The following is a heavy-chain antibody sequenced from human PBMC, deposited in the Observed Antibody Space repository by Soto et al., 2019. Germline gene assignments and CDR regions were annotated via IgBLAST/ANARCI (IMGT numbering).Heavy chain of an antibody. CDR1: GGSITSSSYY. V-gene: IGHV4-39*01. J-gene: IGHJ3*01. Sequence: QLQLQESGPGLVKPSETLSLTCTVSGGSITSSSYYWGWIRQPPGKGLEWIGSIYYSGSTYYNASLTSRVTISVDTSKSQFSLKLNSVPAADTSVYYCARPPTASLDAFELWGQGTMVTVSS. CDR2: IYYSGST. CDR3: ARPPTASLDAFEL.